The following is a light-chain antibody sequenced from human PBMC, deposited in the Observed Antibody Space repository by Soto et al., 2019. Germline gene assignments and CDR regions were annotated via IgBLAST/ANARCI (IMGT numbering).Light chain of an antibody. J-gene: IGKJ5*01. V-gene: IGKV3-11*01. CDR3: QQRSNFPT. CDR1: QIIMRKY. Sequence: EIVLTQSPGTLSLSPGERATLSCRASQIIMRKYLAWYQQTPGQAPRLLIYDASNRATGIPARFSGSGSGTDFILTISSLEPEDFAVDYCQQRSNFPTFGQGKRLEIK. CDR2: DAS.